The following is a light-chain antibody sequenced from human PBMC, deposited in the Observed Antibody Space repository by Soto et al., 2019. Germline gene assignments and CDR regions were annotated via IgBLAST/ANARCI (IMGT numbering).Light chain of an antibody. CDR3: QHYDSYSEA. CDR1: QTISSW. J-gene: IGKJ1*01. CDR2: KAS. Sequence: DIQMTQSPSTLSGSVGDRVTITCRASQTISSWLAWYQQKPGTAPKLLIYKASTLKSGEPSRLSRSGSGTEFTLTISSLQPNHFATYYSQHYDSYSEACGQGTKV. V-gene: IGKV1-5*03.